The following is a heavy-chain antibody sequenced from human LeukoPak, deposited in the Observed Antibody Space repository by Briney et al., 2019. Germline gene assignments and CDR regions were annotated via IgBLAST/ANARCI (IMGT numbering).Heavy chain of an antibody. CDR3: ASPFLSCSSTSCPFDY. CDR1: GYSISSGYY. CDR2: IYHSGST. V-gene: IGHV4-38-2*02. D-gene: IGHD2-2*01. J-gene: IGHJ4*02. Sequence: SETLSLTCTVSGYSISSGYYWGWIRQPPGKGLEWIGSIYHSGSTYYNPSLKSRVTISVDTSKNQFSLKLSSVTAADTAVYYCASPFLSCSSTSCPFDYWGQGTLVTVSS.